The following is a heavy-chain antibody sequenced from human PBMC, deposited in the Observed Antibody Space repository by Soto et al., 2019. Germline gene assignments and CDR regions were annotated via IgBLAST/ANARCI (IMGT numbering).Heavy chain of an antibody. J-gene: IGHJ6*02. CDR3: AKDSENDLVSVPRVYGMDV. Sequence: GGSLRLSSVAPRLRSSSSAMSCVRQAPGGGLEWVSSVTGSGDKTSYADSVKGRFTISRDNSKNAVYLQMNSLRAEDTAVYYCAKDSENDLVSVPRVYGMDVWGQGT. V-gene: IGHV3-23*01. CDR1: RLRSSSSA. D-gene: IGHD2-2*01. CDR2: VTGSGDKT.